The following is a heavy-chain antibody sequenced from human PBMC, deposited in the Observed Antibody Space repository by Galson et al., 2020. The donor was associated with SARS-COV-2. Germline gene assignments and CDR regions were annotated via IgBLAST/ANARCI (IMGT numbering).Heavy chain of an antibody. Sequence: ESGPTVVKPTQTLTLTCTFSGFSLSTSGMCVSWIHQPPGKALEWLARIDWDDDKYYSTSLKTRLTISKDTSKNQVVLTMTNMDPVDTATYYCARDCIAAAGVDYWGQGTLVTVSS. CDR2: IDWDDDK. V-gene: IGHV2-70*11. D-gene: IGHD6-13*01. J-gene: IGHJ4*02. CDR1: GFSLSTSGMC. CDR3: ARDCIAAAGVDY.